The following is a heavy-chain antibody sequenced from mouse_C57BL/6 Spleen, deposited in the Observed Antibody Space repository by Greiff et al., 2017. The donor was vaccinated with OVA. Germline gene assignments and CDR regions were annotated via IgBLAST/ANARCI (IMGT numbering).Heavy chain of an antibody. V-gene: IGHV14-4*01. CDR2: IDPENGDT. Sequence: VQLQQSGAELVRPGASVKLSCTASGFNIKDDYMHWVKQRPEQGLEWIGWIDPENGDTEYASKFQGKATITADTSSNTAYLQLSSLTSEDTAVYYCTTGDWEAFDYWGQGTTLTVSS. J-gene: IGHJ2*01. CDR3: TTGDWEAFDY. CDR1: GFNIKDDY. D-gene: IGHD2-13*01.